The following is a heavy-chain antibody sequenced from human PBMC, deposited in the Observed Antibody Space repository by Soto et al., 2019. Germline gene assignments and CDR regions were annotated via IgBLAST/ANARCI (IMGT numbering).Heavy chain of an antibody. Sequence: VSGPTLVNPTQTLTLTCTFSGFSLSTSGMCVSWIRQPPGKALEWLALIDWDDDKYYSTSLKTRLTISKDTSKNQVVLTMTKMDPVDTATYYCARSLTYYDFWSGYLKEYYFDYWGQGTLVTVSS. D-gene: IGHD3-3*01. V-gene: IGHV2-70*01. CDR2: IDWDDDK. CDR3: ARSLTYYDFWSGYLKEYYFDY. CDR1: GFSLSTSGMC. J-gene: IGHJ4*02.